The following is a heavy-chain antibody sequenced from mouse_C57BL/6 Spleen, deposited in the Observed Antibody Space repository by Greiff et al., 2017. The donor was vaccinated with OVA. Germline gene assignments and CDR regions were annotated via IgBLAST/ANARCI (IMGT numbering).Heavy chain of an antibody. Sequence: QVHVKQPGAELVKPGASVKMSCKASGYTFTSYWITWVKQRPGQGLEWIGDIYPGSGSTNYNEKFKSKATLTVDTSSSTAYMQLSSLTSEDSAVYYCARPLYYYGSSFDYWGQGTTLTVSS. CDR2: IYPGSGST. CDR1: GYTFTSYW. D-gene: IGHD1-1*01. V-gene: IGHV1-55*01. CDR3: ARPLYYYGSSFDY. J-gene: IGHJ2*01.